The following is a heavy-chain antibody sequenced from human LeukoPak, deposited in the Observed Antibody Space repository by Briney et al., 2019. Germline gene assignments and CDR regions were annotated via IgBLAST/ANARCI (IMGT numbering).Heavy chain of an antibody. CDR1: GFXFNSYS. J-gene: IGHJ3*02. V-gene: IGHV3-21*01. CDR2: ISSSSSYK. CDR3: VRDNRDAFDI. Sequence: PGGSLRLSCVASGFXFNSYSINWVRQAPGKGLEWVSAISSSSSYKFNADSVKGRFTISRDNARNLLYLQMNSLRAEDTAVYYCVRDNRDAFDIWGQGTMVTVSS.